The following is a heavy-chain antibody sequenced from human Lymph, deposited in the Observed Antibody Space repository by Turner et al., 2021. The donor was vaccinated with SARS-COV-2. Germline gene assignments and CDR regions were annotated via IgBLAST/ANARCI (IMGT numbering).Heavy chain of an antibody. J-gene: IGHJ4*02. CDR3: ARDSSGSGTLDY. CDR1: GFTFNNYP. D-gene: IGHD3-10*01. CDR2: IAYDGSNK. V-gene: IGHV3-30-3*01. Sequence: QVQLVESGGGVVQPGRSLRLSCAAAGFTFNNYPMHWVRQAPGKGLEWVAVIAYDGSNKYYAESVKGRFTISRDNSKNTLYLQMNSLRAEDTAVYYCARDSSGSGTLDYWGQGTLVTVSS.